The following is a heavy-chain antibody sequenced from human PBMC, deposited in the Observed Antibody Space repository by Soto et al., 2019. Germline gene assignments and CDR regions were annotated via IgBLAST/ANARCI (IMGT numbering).Heavy chain of an antibody. CDR2: INHSGST. J-gene: IGHJ6*02. D-gene: IGHD6-13*01. V-gene: IGHV4-34*01. CDR3: ARRRGGQQLVQRYYNGMDV. CDR1: GGSFSGYY. Sequence: KTSETLSLTCAVYGGSFSGYYWSWIRQSPGKGLEWIGEINHSGSTNYNPSLKSRVTISVDTSKNQFSLKLSSVSAADTAVYFCARRRGGQQLVQRYYNGMDVWGQGTTVTVSS.